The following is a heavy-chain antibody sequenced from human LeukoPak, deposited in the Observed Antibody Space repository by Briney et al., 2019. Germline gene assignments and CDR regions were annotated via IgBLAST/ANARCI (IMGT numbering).Heavy chain of an antibody. CDR3: ARDIRDGYNYWRRYYFDY. D-gene: IGHD5-24*01. CDR1: GFTVSSNY. V-gene: IGHV3-66*01. Sequence: PGGSLRLSCAASGFTVSSNYMSWVRQAPGKGLEWVSVIYSGGSTYYADSVKGRFTISRDNSKNTLYLQMNSLRAEDTAVYYCARDIRDGYNYWRRYYFDYWGQGTLVTVSS. J-gene: IGHJ4*02. CDR2: IYSGGST.